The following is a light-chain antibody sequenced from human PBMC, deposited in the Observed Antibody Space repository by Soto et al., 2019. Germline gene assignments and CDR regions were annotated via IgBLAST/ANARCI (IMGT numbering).Light chain of an antibody. Sequence: EIVLTQSPATLSLSPGERATLSCRASQSVSSYLAWYQQKPGQAPRLLIYDASNRATGIPARFSGSGSGTDFTLTISRLEPEDFAVYYCQQYGSSLWTFGPGTKVDIK. V-gene: IGKV3D-20*01. CDR3: QQYGSSLWT. J-gene: IGKJ1*01. CDR2: DAS. CDR1: QSVSSY.